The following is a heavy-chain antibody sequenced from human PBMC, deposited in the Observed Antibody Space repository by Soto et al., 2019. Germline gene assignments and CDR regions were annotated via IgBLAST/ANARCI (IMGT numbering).Heavy chain of an antibody. J-gene: IGHJ3*02. Sequence: EVQLLESGGGLVQPGGSLRLSCAASGFTVSSYALSWVRQVPGEGLEWVSGISGSGGSTYSAASVKGRFSISRDISKNTVHRQRNNLSAEDTTVYYCARAGKAVAAYWGAFDICGQGRIVTVAS. CDR3: ARAGKAVAAYWGAFDI. CDR2: ISGSGGST. D-gene: IGHD6-19*01. CDR1: GFTVSSYA. V-gene: IGHV3-23*01.